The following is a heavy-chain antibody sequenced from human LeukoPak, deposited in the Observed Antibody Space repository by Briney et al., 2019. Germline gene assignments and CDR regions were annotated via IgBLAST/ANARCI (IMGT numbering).Heavy chain of an antibody. D-gene: IGHD3-3*01. V-gene: IGHV3-53*01. CDR1: GFTVSSNY. Sequence: PGGSLRLSCAASGFTVSSNYMSWVRQAPGKGLEWVSVIYSGGSTYYADSVKGRFTISRDNSKNTLYLQMNSLRAEDTAVYYCANCYDFTAMDVWGKGTTVTVSS. CDR3: ANCYDFTAMDV. J-gene: IGHJ6*03. CDR2: IYSGGST.